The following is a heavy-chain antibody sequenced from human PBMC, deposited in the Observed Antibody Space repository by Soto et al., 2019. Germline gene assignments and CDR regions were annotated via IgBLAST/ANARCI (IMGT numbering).Heavy chain of an antibody. CDR1: SGSIYTYD. CDR2: IYYTGST. V-gene: IGHV4-59*07. D-gene: IGHD3-16*01. CDR3: LPSRLYDTDDYYYPDY. Sequence: SGSLALARTVCSGSIYTYDCAGILKKKGKGLEWSGYIYYTGSTKYHPSLKSRVTISVHTSKNQSSMKLSSVTAADTAVYYCLPSRLYDTDDYYYPDYWGQGTLLTVPS. J-gene: IGHJ4*02.